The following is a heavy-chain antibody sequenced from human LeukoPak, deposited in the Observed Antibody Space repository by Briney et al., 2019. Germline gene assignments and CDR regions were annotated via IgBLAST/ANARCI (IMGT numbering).Heavy chain of an antibody. D-gene: IGHD3-10*01. CDR2: IYASGST. V-gene: IGHV4-4*07. CDR1: GGSISSYY. Sequence: PSETLSLTCTVSGGSISSYYWSWIRQPAGKGLEWIGRIYASGSTNYNPSLKSRVTMSVDTSKNQFSLKLSSVTAADTAVYYCARESLLWFGDSATSGGVINWFDPWGQGTLVTVSS. CDR3: ARESLLWFGDSATSGGVINWFDP. J-gene: IGHJ5*02.